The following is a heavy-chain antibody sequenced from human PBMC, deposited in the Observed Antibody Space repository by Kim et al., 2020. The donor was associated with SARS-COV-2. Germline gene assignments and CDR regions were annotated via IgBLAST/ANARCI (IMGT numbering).Heavy chain of an antibody. CDR2: SGDT. J-gene: IGHJ4*02. CDR3: ARGANYFDY. V-gene: IGHV1-18*01. Sequence: SGDTYYAQNCQGRVTLTPDTSTGTAYLELRNLRSDDTAVYFCARGANYFDYWGQGTLVTVSS.